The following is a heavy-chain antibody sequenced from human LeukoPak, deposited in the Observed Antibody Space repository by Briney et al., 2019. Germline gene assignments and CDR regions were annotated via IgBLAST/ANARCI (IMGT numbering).Heavy chain of an antibody. D-gene: IGHD1-14*01. Sequence: SETLSLTCTVSGVSVSNYYWTWIRQPPGKGLEWIGYMYYSGSTHYNPSLKSRVTISVDTSKNQFSLNLNSVTAADTAVYYCARTEVAPFDAFDIWGQGTMVTVSS. V-gene: IGHV4-59*02. CDR3: ARTEVAPFDAFDI. J-gene: IGHJ3*02. CDR1: GVSVSNYY. CDR2: MYYSGST.